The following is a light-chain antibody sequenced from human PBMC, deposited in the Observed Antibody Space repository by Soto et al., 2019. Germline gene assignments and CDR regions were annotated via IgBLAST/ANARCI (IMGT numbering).Light chain of an antibody. V-gene: IGLV1-51*01. Sequence: QSVLTQPPSVSAAPGEKVTISCSGRTSNIVNNFVSWYRQFPGTAHQLLIHANNKRPSGIPERFSGSKGGSSATLGITGLQTGDEALYYCGTWDYSLTAFVFGGGTKLTVL. CDR2: ANN. CDR1: TSNIVNNF. CDR3: GTWDYSLTAFV. J-gene: IGLJ2*01.